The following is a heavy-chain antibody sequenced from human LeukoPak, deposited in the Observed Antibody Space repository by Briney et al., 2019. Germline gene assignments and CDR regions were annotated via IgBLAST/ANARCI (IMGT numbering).Heavy chain of an antibody. CDR2: IDPSDSYT. D-gene: IGHD6-19*01. Sequence: GESLKISCKGSGYSFTGYWISWVRQMHGKGLEWLGRIDPSDSYTNYSPSFQGHVTISADKSISTAYLQWSSLKASDTAMYYCARHVAVAGTPYYFDYWGQGTLVTVSS. J-gene: IGHJ4*02. V-gene: IGHV5-10-1*01. CDR1: GYSFTGYW. CDR3: ARHVAVAGTPYYFDY.